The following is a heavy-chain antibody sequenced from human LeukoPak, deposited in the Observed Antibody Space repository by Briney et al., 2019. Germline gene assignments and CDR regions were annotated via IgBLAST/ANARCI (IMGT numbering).Heavy chain of an antibody. CDR2: ISSSGSTI. CDR1: GFTFSRYE. D-gene: IGHD3-10*01. J-gene: IGHJ4*02. V-gene: IGHV3-48*03. Sequence: GGSLRLSCAASGFTFSRYEMNWVRQAPGQGLEWGSYISSSGSTIYYAASVKGRFTISRDNAKNSLYLQMNNLRAEDTAVYYCARGSGVRGGGRYWGQGTLVTVSS. CDR3: ARGSGVRGGGRY.